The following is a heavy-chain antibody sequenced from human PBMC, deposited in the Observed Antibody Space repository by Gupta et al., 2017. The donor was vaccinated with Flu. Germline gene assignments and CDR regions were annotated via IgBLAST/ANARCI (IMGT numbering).Heavy chain of an antibody. CDR1: GFTFSDQY. CDR3: ARDAFDI. V-gene: IGHV3-72*01. J-gene: IGHJ3*02. Sequence: EVQLVESGGGLVQPGGSMRLSCAASGFTFSDQYMDWVRQAPGKGLEWVGRTRNKANSYTTEYAASVKGRFTISRDDSKNSLYLQMNSLKTEDTAVYYCARDAFDIWGQGTMVTVSS. CDR2: TRNKANSYTT.